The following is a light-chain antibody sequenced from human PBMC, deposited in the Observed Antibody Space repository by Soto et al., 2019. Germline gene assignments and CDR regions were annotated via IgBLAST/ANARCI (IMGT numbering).Light chain of an antibody. CDR1: QSISSW. V-gene: IGKV1-5*01. CDR2: DAS. Sequence: DIQMTQSPSTLSASVGDRVTITCRASQSISSWLAWYQQKPGKAPKLLIYDASSLESGVPSRFSGSGSGTELTLTISSLRLDDFATDYCQHYNSYPWTFGQGTKVEI. CDR3: QHYNSYPWT. J-gene: IGKJ1*01.